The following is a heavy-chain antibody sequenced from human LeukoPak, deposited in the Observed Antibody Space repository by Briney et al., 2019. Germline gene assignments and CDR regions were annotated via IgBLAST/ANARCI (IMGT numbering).Heavy chain of an antibody. V-gene: IGHV3-48*03. CDR3: AELGITMIGGV. CDR1: GFTFSSYE. D-gene: IGHD3-10*02. CDR2: ISSSGSTI. J-gene: IGHJ6*04. Sequence: PVGSLRLSCAASGFTFSSYEMNWVRQAPGKGLEWVSYISSSGSTIYYADSVKGRFTISRDNAKNSLYLQMNSLRAEDTAVYYCAELGITMIGGVWGKGTTATISS.